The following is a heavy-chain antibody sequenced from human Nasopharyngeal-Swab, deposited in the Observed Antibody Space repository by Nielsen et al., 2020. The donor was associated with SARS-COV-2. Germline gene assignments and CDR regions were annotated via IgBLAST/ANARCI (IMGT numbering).Heavy chain of an antibody. D-gene: IGHD6-13*01. CDR2: IYWDDDK. Sequence: SGPTLVKPTQTLTLTCTFSGFSLSTSGVGVGWIRQLPGKALEWLALIYWDDDKRYSPSLKSRLTITKDTSKNQVVLTMTNMDPVDTATYYCAHIPPLNIAAAPFDYWGQGTLVTVSS. CDR3: AHIPPLNIAAAPFDY. V-gene: IGHV2-5*02. J-gene: IGHJ4*02. CDR1: GFSLSTSGVG.